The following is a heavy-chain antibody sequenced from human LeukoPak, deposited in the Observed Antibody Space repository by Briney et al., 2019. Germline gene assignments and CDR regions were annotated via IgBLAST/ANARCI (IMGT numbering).Heavy chain of an antibody. CDR2: IIPIFGTA. D-gene: IGHD3-22*01. Sequence: GASVKVSCKASGYTFTGYYMHWVRQAPGQGLEWMGGIIPIFGTANYAQKFQGRVTITADKSTSTAYMELSSLRSEDTAVYYCARDYYYDSSGYYGNWFDPWGQGTLVTVSS. CDR1: GYTFTGYY. V-gene: IGHV1-69*06. J-gene: IGHJ5*02. CDR3: ARDYYYDSSGYYGNWFDP.